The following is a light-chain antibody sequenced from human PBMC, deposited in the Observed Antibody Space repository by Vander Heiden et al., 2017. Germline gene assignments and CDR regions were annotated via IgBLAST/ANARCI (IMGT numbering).Light chain of an antibody. CDR1: SSNVGSNP. Sequence: QSVLTQPPSASGTPAHRVTIPCSGRSSNVGSNPVNWYQQLPRTAAKLLFYGSDQRPSVVPRRFAGYRSSTSASLAISGLQSEDEADYYCAAWNDSLNGWVFGGGTKLTVL. CDR3: AAWNDSLNGWV. CDR2: GSD. V-gene: IGLV1-44*01. J-gene: IGLJ3*02.